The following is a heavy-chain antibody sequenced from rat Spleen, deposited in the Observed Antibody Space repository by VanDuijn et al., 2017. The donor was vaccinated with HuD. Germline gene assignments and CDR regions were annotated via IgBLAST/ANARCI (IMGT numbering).Heavy chain of an antibody. CDR2: INKDSSII. Sequence: EVKLVESGGGLVQPGRSLKLSCAASGFNFNDDWMGWVRQAPGKGLEWIGEINKDSSIIKYIPALKDKITISRDNAQNTLYLQMSKLGSDDTATYYCARGGGPFAYWGQGTLVTVSS. J-gene: IGHJ3*01. CDR1: GFNFNDDW. D-gene: IGHD1-11*01. CDR3: ARGGGPFAY. V-gene: IGHV4-2*01.